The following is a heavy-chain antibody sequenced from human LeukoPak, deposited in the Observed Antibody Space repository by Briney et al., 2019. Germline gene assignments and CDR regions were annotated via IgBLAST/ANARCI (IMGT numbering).Heavy chain of an antibody. CDR2: MSYDGGTK. V-gene: IGHV3-30*01. Sequence: GGSLRLSCAASGSTFSTYAMHWFRQAPGKGLEWVAVMSYDGGTKYYADSVKGRFTISRDNSKNTLYLQLNSLRAEDTAVYYCMGGGTDDYWGQGTLVTVSS. D-gene: IGHD3-16*01. J-gene: IGHJ4*02. CDR1: GSTFSTYA. CDR3: MGGGTDDY.